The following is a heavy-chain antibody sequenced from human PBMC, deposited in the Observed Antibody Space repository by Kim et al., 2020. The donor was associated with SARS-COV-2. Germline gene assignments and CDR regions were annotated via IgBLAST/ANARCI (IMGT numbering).Heavy chain of an antibody. CDR2: ISSSGSTI. J-gene: IGHJ6*02. D-gene: IGHD5-12*01. CDR1: GFTFSDYY. CDR3: AREGRYSGYDQDDYYYYGMDV. V-gene: IGHV3-11*04. Sequence: GGSLRLSCAASGFTFSDYYMSWIRQAPGKGLEWVSYISSSGSTIYYADSVKGRFTISRDNAKNSLYLQMNSLRAEDTAVYYCAREGRYSGYDQDDYYYYGMDVWGQGTTVTVSS.